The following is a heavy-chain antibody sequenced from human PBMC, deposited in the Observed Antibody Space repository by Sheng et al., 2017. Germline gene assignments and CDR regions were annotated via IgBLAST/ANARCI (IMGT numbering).Heavy chain of an antibody. D-gene: IGHD2-15*01. CDR1: GGTFSSYA. V-gene: IGHV1-69*13. J-gene: IGHJ4*02. CDR3: AREVAGCSGGSCYFFDY. CDR2: IIPIFGTA. Sequence: QVQLVQSGAEVKKPGSSVKVSCKASGGTFSSYAISWVRQAPGQGLEWMGGIIPIFGTANYAQKFQGRVTITADESTSTAYMELSSLRSEDTAVYYCAREVAGCSGGSCYFFDYWGQGTLVTVSS.